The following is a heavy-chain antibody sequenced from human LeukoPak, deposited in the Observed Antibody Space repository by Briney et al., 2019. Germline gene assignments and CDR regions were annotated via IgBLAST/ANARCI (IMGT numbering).Heavy chain of an antibody. CDR2: ISSSSSYT. V-gene: IGHV3-11*06. CDR3: ARDRYDILTGYPRDYYYGMDV. CDR1: GFTFGDYY. Sequence: PGGSLRLSCAASGFTFGDYYMSWIRQAPGKGLEWVSYISSSSSYTNYADSVKGRFTISRDNAKNLLYLHMNSLRAEDTAVYYCARDRYDILTGYPRDYYYGMDVWGKGTTVTVSS. J-gene: IGHJ6*04. D-gene: IGHD3-9*01.